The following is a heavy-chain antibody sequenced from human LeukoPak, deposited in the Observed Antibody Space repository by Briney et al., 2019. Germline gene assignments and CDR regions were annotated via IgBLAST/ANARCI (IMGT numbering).Heavy chain of an antibody. D-gene: IGHD1-26*01. CDR2: INPGGDNT. J-gene: IGHJ3*01. Sequence: GASVKVSCKASGYTFTKSYIHWVRQAPGQRLEWMGLINPGGDNTKYAQNFQGRVTMTTDTSTSTAYMELRSLRSDDTAVYYCARGGRWELPRPYAFDVWGQGTMVTVSS. V-gene: IGHV1-46*01. CDR1: GYTFTKSY. CDR3: ARGGRWELPRPYAFDV.